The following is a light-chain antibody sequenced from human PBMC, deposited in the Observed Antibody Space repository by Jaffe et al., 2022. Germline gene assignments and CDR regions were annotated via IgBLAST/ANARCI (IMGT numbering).Light chain of an antibody. Sequence: DIQMTQSPSTLSASVGDRVTITCRASQSISSWLAWYQQKPGKAPKLLIYKASSLESGVPSRFSGSGSGTEFTLTISSLQPDDFATYYCQSGTFGQGTKLEIK. V-gene: IGKV1-5*03. CDR1: QSISSW. CDR3: QSGT. J-gene: IGKJ2*02. CDR2: KAS.